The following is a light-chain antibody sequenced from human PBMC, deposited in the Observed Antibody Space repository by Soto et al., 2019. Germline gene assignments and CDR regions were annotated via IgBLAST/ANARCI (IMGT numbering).Light chain of an antibody. Sequence: QSALTQPPSASGSPGQSVTISCTGTSSDVGAYNYVSWYQQSPGKAPKLMIYEVNKRPSGVTHRFSGSKSGKTASLTVAGLEAEDEADYHCTSYGSSNIWVFGAGTKLTVL. J-gene: IGLJ3*02. CDR1: SSDVGAYNY. CDR3: TSYGSSNIWV. CDR2: EVN. V-gene: IGLV2-8*01.